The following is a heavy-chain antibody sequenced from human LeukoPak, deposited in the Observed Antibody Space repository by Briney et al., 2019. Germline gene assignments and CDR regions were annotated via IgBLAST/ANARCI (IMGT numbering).Heavy chain of an antibody. Sequence: GGSLRLSCAASGFTFSDYYMSWIRQAPGKGLEWVSYITNSGSYTNYADSVKGRFTISRDNAKNSLYLQMNSLRAEDTAVYYCARAPGYSSSWYGGVDYWGQGTLVTVSS. V-gene: IGHV3-11*06. CDR1: GFTFSDYY. CDR2: ITNSGSYT. D-gene: IGHD6-13*01. CDR3: ARAPGYSSSWYGGVDY. J-gene: IGHJ4*02.